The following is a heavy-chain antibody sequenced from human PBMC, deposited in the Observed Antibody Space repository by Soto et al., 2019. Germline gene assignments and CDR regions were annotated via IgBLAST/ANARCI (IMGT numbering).Heavy chain of an antibody. CDR3: ASLLGITDY. CDR1: GFTFSSYA. J-gene: IGHJ4*02. CDR2: ISYDGSNK. V-gene: IGHV3-30-3*01. Sequence: GGSLRLSCAASGFTFSSYAMHWVRQAPGKGLEWVAVISYDGSNKYYADSVEGRFTISRDNSKNTLYLQMNSLRAEDTAVYYCASLLGITDYWGQGTLVTVSS. D-gene: IGHD1-20*01.